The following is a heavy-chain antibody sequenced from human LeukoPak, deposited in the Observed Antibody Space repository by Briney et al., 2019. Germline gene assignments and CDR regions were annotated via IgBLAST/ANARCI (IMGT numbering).Heavy chain of an antibody. Sequence: PGGSLRLSCAASGFTFSSNSMNWVGQAPGKGLEGVSSISSSSSDIYYADSVKGRFTISRDNAKNSLYLQMNSLRADHTPVYYCARVSSGDYFDYWGQGTLFTV. J-gene: IGHJ4*02. CDR1: GFTFSSNS. CDR2: ISSSSSDI. CDR3: ARVSSGDYFDY. V-gene: IGHV3-21*01. D-gene: IGHD6-19*01.